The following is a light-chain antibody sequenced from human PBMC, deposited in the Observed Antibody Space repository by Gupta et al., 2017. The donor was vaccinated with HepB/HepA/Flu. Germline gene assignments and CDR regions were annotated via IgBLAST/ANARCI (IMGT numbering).Light chain of an antibody. J-gene: IGLJ3*02. CDR3: SSQASSSNIWV. CDR2: DVS. CDR1: SSAVGGYNF. V-gene: IGLV2-14*03. Sequence: SALTQLASLSGSPGPSNTISCTGRSSAVGGYNFVYWYQHHPGKAPKLMSYDVSGRHSAVADRFSGSKYGTTAALTIAGVQAEDEADYYWSSQASSSNIWVFGGGTKLTVL.